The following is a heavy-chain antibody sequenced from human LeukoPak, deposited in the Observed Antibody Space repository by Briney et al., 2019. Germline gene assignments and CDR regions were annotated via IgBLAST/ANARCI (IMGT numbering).Heavy chain of an antibody. J-gene: IGHJ3*02. V-gene: IGHV1-2*02. D-gene: IGHD2-21*02. CDR2: IKPNSGGT. CDR1: GYTFTGYY. CDR3: ARDQGEVVTAIAIYAFDI. Sequence: ASVKVSCKASGYTFTGYYMHWVRQAPGQGLEWMGWIKPNSGGTNYAQKFQGRVTMTRDMSTSTVYMELSSLRSEDTAVYYCARDQGEVVTAIAIYAFDIWGQGTMVTVSS.